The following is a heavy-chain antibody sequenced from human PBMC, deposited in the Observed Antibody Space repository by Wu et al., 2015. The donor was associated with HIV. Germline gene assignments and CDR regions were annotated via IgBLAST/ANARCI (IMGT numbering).Heavy chain of an antibody. CDR3: ARADVLIKYALGAGLH. CDR2: INPNSGGT. D-gene: IGHD1-26*01. CDR1: GYSFTGYY. V-gene: IGHV1-2*02. J-gene: IGHJ1*01. Sequence: QVRLVQSGAEVKKPGASVKVSCKASGYSFTGYYIHWVRQAPGQGLEWMGWINPNSGGTNYAQKFQGRVTMTRDTSITTAYMDLNRLRSDDTATYFCARADVLIKYALGAGLHWGQGTLVTVSS.